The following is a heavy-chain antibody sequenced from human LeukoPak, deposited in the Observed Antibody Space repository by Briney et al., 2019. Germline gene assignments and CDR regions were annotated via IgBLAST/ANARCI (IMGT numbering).Heavy chain of an antibody. CDR1: GYTFTGYY. CDR3: ARDSGIVGATDDAFDI. Sequence: ASVKVSCKASGYTFTGYYMHWVRQAPGQGLEWMGWINPNGGGTNYAQKFQGRVTMTRDTSISTAYMELSRLRSDDTAVYYCARDSGIVGATDDAFDIWGQGTMVTVSS. CDR2: INPNGGGT. V-gene: IGHV1-2*02. D-gene: IGHD1-26*01. J-gene: IGHJ3*02.